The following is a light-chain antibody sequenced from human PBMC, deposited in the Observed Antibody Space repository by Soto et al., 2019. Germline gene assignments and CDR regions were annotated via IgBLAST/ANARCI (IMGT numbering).Light chain of an antibody. Sequence: DIVMTQYPDSLAASLGEVATIHCNSNQRLFYSSNNNNYFAWYQQQPRQPPTLLIYSAAIRESGVPDRFSGGGSGTDFSLTIIGLEAEDVAVFYCQQYYSIPDTFGQGTTLEI. CDR3: QQYYSIPDT. CDR1: QRLFYSSNNNNY. J-gene: IGKJ2*01. V-gene: IGKV4-1*01. CDR2: SAA.